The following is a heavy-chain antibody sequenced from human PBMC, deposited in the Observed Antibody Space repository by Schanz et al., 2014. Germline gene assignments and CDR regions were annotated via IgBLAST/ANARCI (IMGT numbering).Heavy chain of an antibody. J-gene: IGHJ3*01. CDR2: IYSGGNT. CDR3: TRDRGALINHNDALDL. D-gene: IGHD3-16*01. CDR1: GFTVSSNY. Sequence: EVQLVESGGGLVQPGGSLRLSCAASGFTVSSNYMSWVRQAPGKGLEWVSVIYSGGNTYYADSVKGRFTISRDNSKNTVYLQMNSLRSEDTAVYYCTRDRGALINHNDALDLWGQGTMVSVSS. V-gene: IGHV3-66*01.